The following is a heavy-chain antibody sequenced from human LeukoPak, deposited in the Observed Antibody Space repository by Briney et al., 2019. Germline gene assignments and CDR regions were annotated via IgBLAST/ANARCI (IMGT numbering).Heavy chain of an antibody. Sequence: ASVKVSCKASGYTFTGYYMHWVRQAPGQGLEWMGRINPNSGGTNYAQKFQGRVTMTRDTSISTAYMELSRLRSDDTAVYYCARDGGDYYDSSGYPSGNWFDPWGQGNLVTVSS. V-gene: IGHV1-2*06. CDR1: GYTFTGYY. D-gene: IGHD3-22*01. CDR3: ARDGGDYYDSSGYPSGNWFDP. CDR2: INPNSGGT. J-gene: IGHJ5*02.